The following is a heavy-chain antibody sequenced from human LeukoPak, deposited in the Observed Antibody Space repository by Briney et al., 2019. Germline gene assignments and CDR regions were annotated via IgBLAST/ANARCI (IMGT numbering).Heavy chain of an antibody. CDR1: GYTFTSYY. CDR3: ARGSIVGAKTLGFGAFDI. V-gene: IGHV1-46*01. Sequence: GASVKVSCKASGYTFTSYYMHWVRQAPGQGLEWMGIINPSGGSRSHAQKFQGRVTMTRDTSTSTVYMELSSLRSEDTAVYYCARGSIVGAKTLGFGAFDIWGQGTMVTVSS. D-gene: IGHD1-26*01. J-gene: IGHJ3*02. CDR2: INPSGGSR.